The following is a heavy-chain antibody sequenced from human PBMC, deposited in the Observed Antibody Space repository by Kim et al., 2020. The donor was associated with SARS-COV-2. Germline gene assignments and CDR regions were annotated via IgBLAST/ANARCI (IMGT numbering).Heavy chain of an antibody. Sequence: SETLSLTCTVSGGSISSSSYYWGWIRQPPGKGLEWIGSIYYSGSTYYNPSLKSRVTISVDTSKNQFSLKLSSVTAADTAVYYCARSYYYDSSGSPADWGQGTLVTVSS. CDR2: IYYSGST. J-gene: IGHJ4*02. CDR1: GGSISSSSYY. CDR3: ARSYYYDSSGSPAD. D-gene: IGHD3-22*01. V-gene: IGHV4-39*07.